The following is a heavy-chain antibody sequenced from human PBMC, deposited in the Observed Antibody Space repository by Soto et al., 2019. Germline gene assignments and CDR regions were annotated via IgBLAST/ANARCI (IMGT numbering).Heavy chain of an antibody. D-gene: IGHD3-16*01. J-gene: IGHJ6*03. CDR1: GFTFDDYA. Sequence: GGSLRLSCAASGFTFDDYAMHWVRQAPGKGLEWVSGISWNSGSIGYADSVKGRFTISRDNAKNSLYLQMNSLRAEDTALYYCAKDSSIMITFGGVNPYYYYYMDVWGKGTTVTVSS. CDR2: ISWNSGSI. V-gene: IGHV3-9*01. CDR3: AKDSSIMITFGGVNPYYYYYMDV.